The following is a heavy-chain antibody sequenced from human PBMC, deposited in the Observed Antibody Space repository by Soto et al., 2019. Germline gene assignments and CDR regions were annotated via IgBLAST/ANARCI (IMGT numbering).Heavy chain of an antibody. V-gene: IGHV3-21*01. CDR2: ISSSSSYI. Sequence: PGGSLRLSCAASGFPFSSYSMNWVRQAPGKGLEWVSSISSSSSYIYYADSVKGRFTISRDNAKNSLYLQMNSLRAEDTAVYYCARDASPGYCTNGVCHAYYYGMDVWGQGTTVTVSS. CDR3: ARDASPGYCTNGVCHAYYYGMDV. CDR1: GFPFSSYS. D-gene: IGHD2-8*01. J-gene: IGHJ6*02.